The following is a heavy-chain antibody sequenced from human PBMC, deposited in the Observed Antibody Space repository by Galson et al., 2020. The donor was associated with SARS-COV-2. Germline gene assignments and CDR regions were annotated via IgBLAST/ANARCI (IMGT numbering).Heavy chain of an antibody. Sequence: SETLSLTCTVPGGSISSSSYYWGWIRQPPGKGLEWIGSIYYSGSTYYNPSLKSRVTISVDTSKNQFSLKLSSVTAADTAVYYCARSKAADITPRMFDWFDPWGQGTLVTVSS. D-gene: IGHD2-15*01. V-gene: IGHV4-39*01. CDR1: GGSISSSSYY. J-gene: IGHJ5*02. CDR2: IYYSGST. CDR3: ARSKAADITPRMFDWFDP.